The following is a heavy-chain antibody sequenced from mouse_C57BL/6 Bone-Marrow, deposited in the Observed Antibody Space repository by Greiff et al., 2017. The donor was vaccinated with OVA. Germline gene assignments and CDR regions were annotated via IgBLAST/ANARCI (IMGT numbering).Heavy chain of an antibody. Sequence: VQLKESGAELVRPGASVKLSCTASGFNIKDDYMHWVKQRPEQGLEWIGWIDPENGDTEYASKFQGKATITADTSSNTAELQLSSLTSEDTAVYYCTRGVDYSNSGAMDYWGQGTSVTVSS. CDR2: IDPENGDT. J-gene: IGHJ4*01. CDR3: TRGVDYSNSGAMDY. CDR1: GFNIKDDY. V-gene: IGHV14-4*01. D-gene: IGHD2-5*01.